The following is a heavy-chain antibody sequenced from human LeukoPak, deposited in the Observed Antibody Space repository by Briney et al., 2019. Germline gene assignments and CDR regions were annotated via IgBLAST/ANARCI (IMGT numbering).Heavy chain of an antibody. D-gene: IGHD6-19*01. CDR3: ARELSTGWPGFDS. J-gene: IGHJ4*02. Sequence: SETLSLTCIVSVGSISDYYWSWIRQPAGKGLEWIGRVYSGGSTNYNPSLKSRVATPADKSKSQFSLKLSSVTAADTAVYYCARELSTGWPGFDSWGQGTLVTVS. CDR2: VYSGGST. V-gene: IGHV4-4*07. CDR1: VGSISDYY.